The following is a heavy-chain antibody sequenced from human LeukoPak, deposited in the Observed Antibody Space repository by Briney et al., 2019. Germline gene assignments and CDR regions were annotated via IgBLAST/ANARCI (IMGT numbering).Heavy chain of an antibody. CDR2: ISGSGGGT. CDR3: AKSPTYGSGSYSYYFDY. Sequence: GGSLRLSCAASGFTVSNYAMSWVRQAPGKGPEWVSGISGSGGGTYYAGSVKGRFTISRDNSKNTLYLQMNSLRAEDTAVYYCAKSPTYGSGSYSYYFDYWGQGTLVTVSS. CDR1: GFTVSNYA. V-gene: IGHV3-23*01. J-gene: IGHJ4*02. D-gene: IGHD3-10*01.